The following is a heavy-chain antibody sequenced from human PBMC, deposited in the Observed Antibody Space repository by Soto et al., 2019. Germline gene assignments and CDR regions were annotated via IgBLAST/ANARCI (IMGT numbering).Heavy chain of an antibody. V-gene: IGHV4-34*01. Sequence: PSETLSLTCAVYGGSFTGYSWTWIRQPPGEGLEWIGEINHSGSTNCNPSLKSRVTMSVDTSKNQFSLNLSSVTAADTAVYYFARGTPLRDFWSGKYDYWGRGTLVTVSS. CDR1: GGSFTGYS. CDR2: INHSGST. D-gene: IGHD3-3*01. CDR3: ARGTPLRDFWSGKYDY. J-gene: IGHJ4*02.